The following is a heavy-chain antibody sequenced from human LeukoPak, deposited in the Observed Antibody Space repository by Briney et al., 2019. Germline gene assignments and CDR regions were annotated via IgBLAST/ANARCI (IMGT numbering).Heavy chain of an antibody. Sequence: SETLSLTCTVSGGSISSSSYYWGWIRQPPGKGLEWIGSIYYSGSTYYNPSLKSRVTISVDTSKNQFSLKLSSVTAADTAVYYCARDTSGYSWNYFDYWGQGTLVTVSS. D-gene: IGHD5-18*01. CDR3: ARDTSGYSWNYFDY. CDR1: GGSISSSSYY. V-gene: IGHV4-39*07. CDR2: IYYSGST. J-gene: IGHJ4*02.